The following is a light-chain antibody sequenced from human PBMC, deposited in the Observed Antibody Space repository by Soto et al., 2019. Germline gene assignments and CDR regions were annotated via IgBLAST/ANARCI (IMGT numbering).Light chain of an antibody. V-gene: IGLV2-14*01. CDR1: SSDVGGFDY. Sequence: SVLTQPASVSGSPGQSITISCTGTSSDVGGFDYVSWYQQSPGKAPRVLIYDVRNRPSGISYRFSGSRSGNTASLTISGLQAEDEADYYCLSYTTSRTYVFGTGTKVTVL. J-gene: IGLJ1*01. CDR3: LSYTTSRTYV. CDR2: DVR.